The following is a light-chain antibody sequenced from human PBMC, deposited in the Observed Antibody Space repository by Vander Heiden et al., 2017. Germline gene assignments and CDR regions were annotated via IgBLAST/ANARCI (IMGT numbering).Light chain of an antibody. Sequence: DIVMTQSPDSLAVSLGERATINCKSSQSVLYSSNNKNYLAWYQQKPGQPPKLLIYWASTREAGVPDRFSGSGYGTDFTLTISSRQAEDVAVYYCQQYDSTPALTFGGGTKVXIK. J-gene: IGKJ4*01. CDR2: WAS. V-gene: IGKV4-1*01. CDR3: QQYDSTPALT. CDR1: QSVLYSSNNKNY.